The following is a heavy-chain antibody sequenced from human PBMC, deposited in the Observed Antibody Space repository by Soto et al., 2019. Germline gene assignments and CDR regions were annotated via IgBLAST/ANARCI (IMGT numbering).Heavy chain of an antibody. D-gene: IGHD6-13*01. V-gene: IGHV3-33*03. Sequence: QVQVVESGGGVVQPGGSLRLSCIASGYTLSSLGIHLVRQAPGKGLEWVAVMWYDGSLQYYSDSVRGRLTMSRDVSKNSVYVEMNSLRAEDTAVYYWARGAGSNHNHMDLWGRGTTVTVSS. CDR2: MWYDGSLQ. CDR3: ARGAGSNHNHMDL. J-gene: IGHJ6*03. CDR1: GYTLSSLG.